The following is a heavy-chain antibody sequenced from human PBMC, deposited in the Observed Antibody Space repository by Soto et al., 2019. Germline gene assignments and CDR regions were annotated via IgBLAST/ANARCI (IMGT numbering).Heavy chain of an antibody. Sequence: GGSLRLSCAASGFTFSSYAMSWVRQAPGKGLEWVSAISGSGGSTYYADSVKGRFTISRDNSKNTLYLQMNSLRAEDTAVYYCAKGGGAHSITIFGVVIGNYYGMDVWGQGTTVTVSS. CDR3: AKGGGAHSITIFGVVIGNYYGMDV. CDR1: GFTFSSYA. V-gene: IGHV3-23*01. CDR2: ISGSGGST. D-gene: IGHD3-3*01. J-gene: IGHJ6*02.